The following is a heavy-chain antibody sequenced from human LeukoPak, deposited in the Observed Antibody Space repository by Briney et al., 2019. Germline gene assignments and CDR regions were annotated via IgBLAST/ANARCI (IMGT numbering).Heavy chain of an antibody. V-gene: IGHV3-23*01. J-gene: IGHJ5*02. D-gene: IGHD6-19*01. CDR1: GFTFSNYD. CDR3: AKDLSRAVAADWFDP. Sequence: GGSLRLSCAASGFTFSNYDMSWVRKAPGKGLNWSFSISDSGGSTYYADSVKGRFTISRDNSKNTLYLQMTNLRAADTAVYYCAKDLSRAVAADWFDPWDQGSLVTVSS. CDR2: ISDSGGST.